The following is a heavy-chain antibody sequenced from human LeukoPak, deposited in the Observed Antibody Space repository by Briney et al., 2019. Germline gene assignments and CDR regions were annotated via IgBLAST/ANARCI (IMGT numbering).Heavy chain of an antibody. J-gene: IGHJ4*02. Sequence: GGSLRLSCSASGFSFSDYDMNWFRQAPGKGLEWISSISGRSSHVYYGDSVKGRFSISRDNATNSVFLQTNSLGVDDTAVYYCGRAFPPLRTASAGDLWGQGTLVTVSS. CDR1: GFSFSDYD. CDR3: GRAFPPLRTASAGDL. CDR2: ISGRSSHV. V-gene: IGHV3-21*01. D-gene: IGHD3-16*01.